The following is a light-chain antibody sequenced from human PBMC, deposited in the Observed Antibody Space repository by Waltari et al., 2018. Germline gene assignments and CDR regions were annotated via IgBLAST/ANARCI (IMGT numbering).Light chain of an antibody. CDR1: SSDVGGYNS. Sequence: QSALTQPRSVSGSPGQSVTISCTGTSSDVGGYNSVSWYQQHPGKAPKLMIYDVTNRPAGVPYRFSGSKSGSTASLTISGLQAEDEADYYCCSYAGTSSSYVFGTGTEVNVL. CDR2: DVT. CDR3: CSYAGTSSSYV. V-gene: IGLV2-11*01. J-gene: IGLJ1*01.